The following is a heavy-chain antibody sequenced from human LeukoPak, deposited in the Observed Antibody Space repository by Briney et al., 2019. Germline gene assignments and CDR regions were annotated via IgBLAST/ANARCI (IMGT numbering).Heavy chain of an antibody. V-gene: IGHV3-23*01. CDR1: GFTFSSYA. D-gene: IGHD3-22*01. CDR3: ARVLRSYYDRSGYYYVGWFDP. Sequence: GRSLRLSCAASGFTFSSYAMSWVRQAPGKGLECISGFSGSGGSTYYADSVKGRFTISRDNSKNTLYLQMNSLRAEDTAFYYCARVLRSYYDRSGYYYVGWFDPWGQGTLVTVSS. CDR2: FSGSGGST. J-gene: IGHJ5*02.